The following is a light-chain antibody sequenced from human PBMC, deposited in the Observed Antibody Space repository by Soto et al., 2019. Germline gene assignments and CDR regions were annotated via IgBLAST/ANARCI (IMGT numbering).Light chain of an antibody. CDR1: SSNLGAGYD. CDR2: GNR. J-gene: IGLJ3*02. CDR3: QAYDYSLTASV. Sequence: QSVLTQPPSVSGAPGQXVTIXCTGNSSNLGAGYDVHWYQQLPGAAPKLVIFGNRNRPSGVPERFSGSKSGTSASLAITGLQAEXXXXXYCQAYDYSLTASVFGGGTKLTVL. V-gene: IGLV1-40*01.